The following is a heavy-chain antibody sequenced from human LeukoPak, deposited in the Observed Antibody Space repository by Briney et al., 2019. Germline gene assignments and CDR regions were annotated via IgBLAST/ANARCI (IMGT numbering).Heavy chain of an antibody. J-gene: IGHJ5*02. CDR3: ARGRGLRMSWLDL. V-gene: IGHV4-39*07. Sequence: PSETLSLTCTVSGGSINSSRYYWGWIRQPPGKGLEWIGEIHHSGGSNYNASLKSRVTISLDTSKNQFSLKLTSMTAADTATYFCARGRGLRMSWLDLWGQGTLVTVSS. CDR2: IHHSGGS. CDR1: GGSINSSRYY. D-gene: IGHD3-10*01.